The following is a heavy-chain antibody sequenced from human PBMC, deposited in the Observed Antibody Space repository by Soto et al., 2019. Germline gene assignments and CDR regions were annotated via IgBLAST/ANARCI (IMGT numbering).Heavy chain of an antibody. CDR2: IGTAGDT. CDR3: ARAGWYYDILTGRMNWYFDL. CDR1: GFTFSSYD. Sequence: GGSLRLSCAASGFTFSSYDMHWVRQATGKGLEWVSAIGTAGDTYYPGSVKGRFTISRENAKNSLYLQMNSLRAGDTAVYYCARAGWYYDILTGRMNWYFDLWGRGTLVTVSS. V-gene: IGHV3-13*01. J-gene: IGHJ2*01. D-gene: IGHD3-9*01.